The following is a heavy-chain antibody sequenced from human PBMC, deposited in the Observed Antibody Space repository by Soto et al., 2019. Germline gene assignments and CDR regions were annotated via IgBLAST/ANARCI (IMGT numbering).Heavy chain of an antibody. J-gene: IGHJ6*02. CDR3: ARSITMVRGVIQYYYYGMDV. CDR1: GGTFSSYA. CDR2: IIPIFGTA. D-gene: IGHD3-10*01. Sequence: GVSVKVSCKASGGTFSSYAISWVRQAPGQGLEWMGGIIPIFGTANYAQKFQGRVTITADESTSTAYMELSSLRSEDTAVYYCARSITMVRGVIQYYYYGMDVWGQGTTVTVSS. V-gene: IGHV1-69*13.